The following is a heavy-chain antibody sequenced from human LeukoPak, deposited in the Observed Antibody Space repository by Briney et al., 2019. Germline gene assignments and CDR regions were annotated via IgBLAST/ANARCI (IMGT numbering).Heavy chain of an antibody. CDR2: INPSGGST. J-gene: IGHJ6*02. V-gene: IGHV1-46*01. D-gene: IGHD3-22*01. Sequence: ASVTVSCKASGYTFTSYYMHWVRQAPGQGLEWMGIINPSGGSTSYAQRFQGRVTMTRDTSTSTVYMELSSLRSEDTAVYYCARDGDYYDSIRYYYGMDVWGQGTTVTVSS. CDR1: GYTFTSYY. CDR3: ARDGDYYDSIRYYYGMDV.